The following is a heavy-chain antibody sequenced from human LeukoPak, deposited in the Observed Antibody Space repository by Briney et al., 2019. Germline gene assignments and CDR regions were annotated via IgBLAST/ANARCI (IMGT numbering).Heavy chain of an antibody. J-gene: IGHJ4*02. CDR1: GCSISNYY. CDR2: IHYTGST. Sequence: PSETLSLTCTVSGCSISNYYWSWIRQPPGKELEWIGYIHYTGSTNYNPTLKSRVTISVDMSKNQFSLNMNSVTAADTAVYYCAKGGWSLDFWGQGTLVTVSS. V-gene: IGHV4-59*01. D-gene: IGHD6-19*01. CDR3: AKGGWSLDF.